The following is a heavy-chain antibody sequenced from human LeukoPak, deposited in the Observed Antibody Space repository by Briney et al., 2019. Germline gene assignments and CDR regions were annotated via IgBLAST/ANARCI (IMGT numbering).Heavy chain of an antibody. CDR2: ISTSSSYI. CDR1: GVTFSGYS. D-gene: IGHD5-12*01. CDR3: AREYSGYGDLDY. V-gene: IGHV3-21*01. Sequence: GGSLRLSCAASGVTFSGYSMNWVRRAPGMGLEWVSSISTSSSYIYYADSVKGRFTISRDNAKNSLYLQMNSLRAEDTAVYYCAREYSGYGDLDYWGQGTLVTVSS. J-gene: IGHJ4*02.